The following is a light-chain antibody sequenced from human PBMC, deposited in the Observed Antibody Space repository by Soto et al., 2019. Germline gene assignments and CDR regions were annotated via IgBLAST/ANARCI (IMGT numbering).Light chain of an antibody. J-gene: IGLJ2*01. CDR2: DNN. CDR1: SSNIGNNY. CDR3: GTWDSSLSAVV. Sequence: QSVLTQPPSVSAGPGQKVTISCSGSSSNIGNNYVSWYQQFPGTAPKLLIYDNNKRPSGIPDRFSGSKSGTSATLDITGLQTGDEADYYCGTWDSSLSAVVFGGGTQLTVL. V-gene: IGLV1-51*01.